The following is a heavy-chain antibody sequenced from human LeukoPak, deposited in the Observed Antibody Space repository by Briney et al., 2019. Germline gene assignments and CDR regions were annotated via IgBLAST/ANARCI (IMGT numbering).Heavy chain of an antibody. D-gene: IGHD6-19*01. V-gene: IGHV3-9*01. J-gene: IGHJ4*02. CDR2: ISWNSGEI. Sequence: GGSLRLSCAASGFTFSSYWMSWVRQAPGKGLEWVSGISWNSGEIVYADSVKGRFTISRDNAKNSLYLQMNTLRAEDTALYYCAKDIRATSVAGTSGFDSWGQGTLVTVSS. CDR3: AKDIRATSVAGTSGFDS. CDR1: GFTFSSYW.